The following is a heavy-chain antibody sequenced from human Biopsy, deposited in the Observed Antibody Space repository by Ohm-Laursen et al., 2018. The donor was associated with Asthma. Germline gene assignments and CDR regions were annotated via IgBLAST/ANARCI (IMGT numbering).Heavy chain of an antibody. Sequence: SVKVSCKASGDSLGSFINYAISWVRQAPRQGLEWMGGLIPVLGAADYAPMFEGRVTITADASTNTAYMDLSSLRSEDTAVYYCASPLGDYYDSSGYYYASLGYWGLGTLVIVSS. J-gene: IGHJ4*02. CDR3: ASPLGDYYDSSGYYYASLGY. V-gene: IGHV1-69*13. CDR2: LIPVLGAA. CDR1: GDSLGSFINYA. D-gene: IGHD3-22*01.